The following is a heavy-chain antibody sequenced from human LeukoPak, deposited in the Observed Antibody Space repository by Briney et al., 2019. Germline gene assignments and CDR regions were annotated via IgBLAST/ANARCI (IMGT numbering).Heavy chain of an antibody. V-gene: IGHV3-48*03. CDR1: GFTFSTYE. J-gene: IGHJ4*02. CDR2: TSSSGSTI. D-gene: IGHD6-13*01. CDR3: AKDFSSSWYYFDY. Sequence: GGSLRLSCAASGFTFSTYEMTWVRQAPGKGLEWVSYTSSSGSTIYYADSVKGRFTISRDNSKNTLYLQMNSLRAEDTAVYYCAKDFSSSWYYFDYWGQGTLVTVSS.